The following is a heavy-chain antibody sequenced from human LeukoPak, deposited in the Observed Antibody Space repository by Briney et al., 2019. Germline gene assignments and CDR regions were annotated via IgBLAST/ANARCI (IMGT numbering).Heavy chain of an antibody. CDR1: GGTFSSYA. J-gene: IGHJ4*02. CDR3: ARDRGLRLGELSPRGYYFDY. Sequence: SVKVSCEASGGTFSSYAISWVRQAPGQGLEWMGGVIPIFGTANYAQKFQGRVTITADESTSTAYMELSSLRSEDTAVYYCARDRGLRLGELSPRGYYFDYWGQGTLVTVSS. D-gene: IGHD3-16*02. CDR2: VIPIFGTA. V-gene: IGHV1-69*13.